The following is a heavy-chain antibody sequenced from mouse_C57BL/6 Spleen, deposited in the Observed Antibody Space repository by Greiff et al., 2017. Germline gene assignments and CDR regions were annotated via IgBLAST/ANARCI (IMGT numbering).Heavy chain of an antibody. Sequence: EVKLVESGPELVKPGASVKISCKASGYSCTGYYMNWVKQSPEKSLEWIGEINPSTGGTTYNQKFKAKATLTVDKSSSTAYMQLKSLTSEDSAVYYCARSQGPYYFDYWGQGTTLTVSS. CDR2: INPSTGGT. CDR3: ARSQGPYYFDY. CDR1: GYSCTGYY. J-gene: IGHJ2*01. V-gene: IGHV1-42*01.